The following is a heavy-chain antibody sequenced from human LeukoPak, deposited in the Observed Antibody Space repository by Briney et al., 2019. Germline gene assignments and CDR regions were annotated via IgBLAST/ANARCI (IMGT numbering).Heavy chain of an antibody. CDR1: GCTFSNSW. Sequence: GWSLRLSCAASGCTFSNSWMNWVPQTPGKGLVWVSNINSDGSITSFADSVKGRFTISRDNAKNTLYLQMSSLRAEDTAVYYCARKSATMNAAFDYWGQGTLVTVSS. J-gene: IGHJ4*02. V-gene: IGHV3-74*01. D-gene: IGHD3-22*01. CDR2: INSDGSIT. CDR3: ARKSATMNAAFDY.